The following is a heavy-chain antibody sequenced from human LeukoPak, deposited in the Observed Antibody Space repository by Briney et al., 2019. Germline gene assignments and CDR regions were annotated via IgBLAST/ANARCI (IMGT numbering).Heavy chain of an antibody. V-gene: IGHV4-59*01. CDR3: AREWGPTWGDRLDY. J-gene: IGHJ4*02. Sequence: SETLSLTCTVSGGSISSYYWSWIRQPPGKGLEWIGYIYYSGSTNYNPSLKSRVTISVDTSKNQFSLKLSSVTAADTAVYYCAREWGPTWGDRLDYWGQGTLVTVSS. D-gene: IGHD2-21*02. CDR1: GGSISSYY. CDR2: IYYSGST.